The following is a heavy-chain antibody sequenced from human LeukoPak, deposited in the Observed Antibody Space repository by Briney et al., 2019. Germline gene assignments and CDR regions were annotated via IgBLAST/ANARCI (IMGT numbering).Heavy chain of an antibody. V-gene: IGHV3-64*04. J-gene: IGHJ4*02. D-gene: IGHD6-19*01. CDR2: ISSNGAST. Sequence: PGGSLRLSCSASGFTFSAFPMHWVRQAPGKGLEYVSAISSNGASTYYADSVKGRFTISRDNSKNTLSLQMNSLRAEDTAVYYCAQLCAGISVGSCFDCWGQGTLVTVSS. CDR3: AQLCAGISVGSCFDC. CDR1: GFTFSAFP.